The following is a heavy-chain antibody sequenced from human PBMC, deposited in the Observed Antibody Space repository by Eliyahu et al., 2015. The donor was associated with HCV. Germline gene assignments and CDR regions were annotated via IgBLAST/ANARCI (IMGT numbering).Heavy chain of an antibody. Sequence: QLQLQESGPGLVKPSETLSLTCTVSGGSISSSSYYWGWIRQPPGKGLEWIGSIYYSGSTYYNPSLKSRVTISVDTSKNQFSLKLSSVTAADTAVYYCARHFISPSGWYVYYYYGMDVWGQGTTVTVSS. D-gene: IGHD6-19*01. CDR1: GGSISSSSYY. J-gene: IGHJ6*02. CDR2: IYYSGST. V-gene: IGHV4-39*01. CDR3: ARHFISPSGWYVYYYYGMDV.